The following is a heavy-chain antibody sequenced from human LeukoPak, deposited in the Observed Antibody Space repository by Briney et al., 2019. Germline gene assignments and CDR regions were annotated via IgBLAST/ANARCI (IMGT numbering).Heavy chain of an antibody. D-gene: IGHD3-10*01. J-gene: IGHJ4*02. CDR2: IYYSGST. Sequence: SETLSPTCTVSGGSISSYYWSWIRQPPGKGLEWIGYIYYSGSTNYNPSLKSRVTISVDTSKNQFSLKLSSVTAADTAVYYCARVLLCFGALDNWGQGTMVTVSS. V-gene: IGHV4-59*12. CDR1: GGSISSYY. CDR3: ARVLLCFGALDN.